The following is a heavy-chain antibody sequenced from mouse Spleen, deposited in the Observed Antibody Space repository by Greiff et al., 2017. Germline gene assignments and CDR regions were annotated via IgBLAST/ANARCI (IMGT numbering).Heavy chain of an antibody. V-gene: IGHV1-52*01. CDR3: ARGRQLGPAMDY. D-gene: IGHD3-2*01. Sequence: VQLQQPGAELVRPGSSVKLSCKASGYTFTSYWMHWVKQRPIQGLEWIGNIDPSDSGTHYNQKFKDKATLTVDKSSSTAYMQLSSLTSEDSAVYYCARGRQLGPAMDYWGQGTSVTVSS. CDR2: IDPSDSGT. CDR1: GYTFTSYW. J-gene: IGHJ4*01.